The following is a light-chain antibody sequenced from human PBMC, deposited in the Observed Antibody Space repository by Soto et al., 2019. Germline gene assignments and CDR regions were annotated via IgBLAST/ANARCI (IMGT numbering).Light chain of an antibody. J-gene: IGLJ1*01. V-gene: IGLV2-14*03. CDR3: CSYTTSTTYV. CDR2: GVN. CDR1: VSDVGGYDS. Sequence: QSALPQPASVSGSPGQSITISCTGTVSDVGGYDSVSWYQQHPGSAPKLIIYGVNNRPSGVSNRFSASKSADTASLTISGLQAEDEANYYCCSYTTSTTYVFGTGTKLTVL.